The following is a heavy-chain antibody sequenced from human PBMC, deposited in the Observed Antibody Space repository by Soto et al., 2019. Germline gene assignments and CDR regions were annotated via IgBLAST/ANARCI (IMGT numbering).Heavy chain of an antibody. V-gene: IGHV1-8*01. D-gene: IGHD3-10*01. Sequence: QVQLVQSGAEVKKPGASVKVSCKASGYTFTSYDINWVRQATGQGLEWMGWMNPNSGNTGYAQKFQGRVTXXXXXXXXXXXXXXXXXRXXDTAVXYCAREKTSYGMDVWGQGTTVTVSS. CDR2: MNPNSGNT. J-gene: IGHJ6*02. CDR3: AREKTSYGMDV. CDR1: GYTFTSYD.